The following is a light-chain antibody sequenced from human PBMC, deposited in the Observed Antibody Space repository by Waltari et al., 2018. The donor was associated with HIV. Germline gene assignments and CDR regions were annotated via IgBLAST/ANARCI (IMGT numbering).Light chain of an antibody. Sequence: QSVLTQPPSASGTPGQRVTISCSGSSSNIGSNTVHWYQQLPGTSPKLLIYYNNQRPSGVPDRFSGSKSGTSASLAISGLQSEDEADYYCAAWDDSLMGVFGGGTRLTVL. CDR2: YNN. CDR1: SSNIGSNT. V-gene: IGLV1-44*01. CDR3: AAWDDSLMGV. J-gene: IGLJ3*02.